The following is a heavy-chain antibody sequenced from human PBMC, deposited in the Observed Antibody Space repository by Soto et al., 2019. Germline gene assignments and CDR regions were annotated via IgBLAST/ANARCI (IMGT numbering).Heavy chain of an antibody. CDR1: GGSISSYY. V-gene: IGHV4-59*08. CDR2: IYYSGST. CDR3: ARHWGGSYGDYYHYYMDV. Sequence: SETLSLTCTVSGGSISSYYWSWIRQPPGKGLEWIGYIYYSGSTNYNPSLKSRVTISVDTSKNQFSLKLSSVTAADTAVYYCARHWGGSYGDYYHYYMDVWGKGTTVTVSS. D-gene: IGHD4-17*01. J-gene: IGHJ6*03.